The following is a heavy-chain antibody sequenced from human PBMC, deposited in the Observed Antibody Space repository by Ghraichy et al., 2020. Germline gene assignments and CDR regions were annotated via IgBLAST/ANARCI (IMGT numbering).Heavy chain of an antibody. J-gene: IGHJ4*02. Sequence: GGSLRLSCAASGFTFSSYAMSWVRQAPGKGLEWVSAISGGGIATYYADSVEGRFTISRDNSKNTLSLQMNSLRVEDTAVYYCVRATTAPDPNDYWGQPTLVTVSS. CDR1: GFTFSSYA. CDR2: ISGGGIAT. CDR3: VRATTAPDPNDY. D-gene: IGHD2-21*02. V-gene: IGHV3-23*01.